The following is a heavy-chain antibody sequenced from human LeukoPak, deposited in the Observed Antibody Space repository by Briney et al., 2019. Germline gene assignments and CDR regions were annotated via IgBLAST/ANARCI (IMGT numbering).Heavy chain of an antibody. D-gene: IGHD3-22*01. CDR3: AREVRYYDSSGYFDI. CDR1: GFTFSSYS. CDR2: ISSSSSYI. Sequence: GGSLRLSCAASGFTFSSYSMNWVRQGPGKGLEWVSSISSSSSYIYYADSVKGRFTISRDNAKNSLYLQMNSLRAEDTAVYYCAREVRYYDSSGYFDIWGQGTMVTVSS. J-gene: IGHJ3*02. V-gene: IGHV3-21*01.